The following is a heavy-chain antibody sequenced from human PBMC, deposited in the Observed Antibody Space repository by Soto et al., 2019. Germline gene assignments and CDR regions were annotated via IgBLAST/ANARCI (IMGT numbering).Heavy chain of an antibody. Sequence: SETLSLTCAVSGGSISSNNWWSWVRHPPGKGLEWIGEIYHSGSTNYNPSLESRVTILVDKSKNKFSLNLSSVTAADTAVYYCARRTDYYASSGIFDYWGQGTLVTVS. CDR3: ARRTDYYASSGIFDY. J-gene: IGHJ4*02. D-gene: IGHD3-22*01. CDR1: GGSISSNNW. CDR2: IYHSGST. V-gene: IGHV4-4*02.